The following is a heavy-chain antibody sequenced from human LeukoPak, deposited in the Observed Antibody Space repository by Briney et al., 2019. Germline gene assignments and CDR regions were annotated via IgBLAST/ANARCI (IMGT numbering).Heavy chain of an antibody. J-gene: IGHJ4*02. CDR2: IDWDDDK. V-gene: IGHV2-70*11. Sequence: SGPTLVNPTQTLTLTCTFSGFSLSTNGMCVSWIRQPPGKALEWLARIDWDDDKTYSTFLKTRLTISKDISKNQVVLTMTNLDPVDTATYYCARTLLEMATIRFDYWGQGILVTVSS. CDR1: GFSLSTNGMC. D-gene: IGHD5-24*01. CDR3: ARTLLEMATIRFDY.